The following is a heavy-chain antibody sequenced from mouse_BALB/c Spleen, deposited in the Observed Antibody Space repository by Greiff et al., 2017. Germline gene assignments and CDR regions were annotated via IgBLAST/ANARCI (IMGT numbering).Heavy chain of an antibody. CDR2: INPYYGST. V-gene: IGHV1-39*01. J-gene: IGHJ4*01. Sequence: VQLQQTGPELVKPGASVKISCKASGYSFTDYIMLWVKQSHGKSLEWIGNINPYYGSTSYNLKFKGKATLTVDKSSSTAYMQLNSLTSEDSAVYYCAITTDPFYAMDYWGQGTSVTVSS. D-gene: IGHD2-12*01. CDR3: AITTDPFYAMDY. CDR1: GYSFTDYI.